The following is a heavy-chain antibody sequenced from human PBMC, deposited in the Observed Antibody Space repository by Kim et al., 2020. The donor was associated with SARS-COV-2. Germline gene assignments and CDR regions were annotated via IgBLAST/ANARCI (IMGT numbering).Heavy chain of an antibody. D-gene: IGHD6-13*01. V-gene: IGHV4-39*01. CDR1: GGSISSTTYS. CDR3: ARHLPGSRWFDY. Sequence: SETLSLTCTISGGSISSTTYSWNWFRQPTGEELEGIGGIDCSRSTYYSPTLKSRLTLSVEKNKNHFSLSLSSVTAAATAVCSCARHLPGSRWFDYWGKGT. J-gene: IGHJ4*02. CDR2: IDCSRST.